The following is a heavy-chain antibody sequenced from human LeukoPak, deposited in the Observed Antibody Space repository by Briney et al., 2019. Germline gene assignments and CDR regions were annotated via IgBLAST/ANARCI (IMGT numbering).Heavy chain of an antibody. CDR2: IKYDGDT. CDR3: ARGPDYYGDYISWFPDAFHV. Sequence: PSETLSLTCRVSGASFSGYFWNWIRQSPGKGLEWIGEIKYDGDTNYNPSLQSRVTMSIDTSARQFSLMLTSVTVADTAVYYCARGPDYYGDYISWFPDAFHVWGPGTVVAVSS. J-gene: IGHJ3*01. CDR1: GASFSGYF. V-gene: IGHV4-34*01. D-gene: IGHD4-17*01.